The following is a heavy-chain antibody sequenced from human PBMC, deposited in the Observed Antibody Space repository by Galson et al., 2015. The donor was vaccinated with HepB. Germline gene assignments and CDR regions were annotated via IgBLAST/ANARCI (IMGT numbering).Heavy chain of an antibody. J-gene: IGHJ4*02. V-gene: IGHV4-34*01. D-gene: IGHD2-15*01. Sequence: ETLSLTCAVYSGSFSGYYWSWIRQPPGKGLEWIGEINHSGSTNYNPSLKSRVTISVDTSKNQFSLKLSSVTAADTAVYYCARGLHCSGGSCYFDYWGQGTLVTVSS. CDR3: ARGLHCSGGSCYFDY. CDR2: INHSGST. CDR1: SGSFSGYY.